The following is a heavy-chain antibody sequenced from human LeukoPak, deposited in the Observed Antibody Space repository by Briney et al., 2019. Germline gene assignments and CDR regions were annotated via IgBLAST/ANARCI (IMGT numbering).Heavy chain of an antibody. CDR2: IYTSGST. D-gene: IGHD5-12*01. V-gene: IGHV4-4*07. J-gene: IGHJ6*03. CDR1: GGSISSYY. CDR3: ARLGTGGYGPYYYYMDV. Sequence: SETLSLTCTVSGGSISSYYWSWIRQPAGKGLEWIGRIYTSGSTNYNPSLKSRVTMSVDTSKNQFSLKLSSVTAADTAVYYCARLGTGGYGPYYYYMDVWGKGTTVTISS.